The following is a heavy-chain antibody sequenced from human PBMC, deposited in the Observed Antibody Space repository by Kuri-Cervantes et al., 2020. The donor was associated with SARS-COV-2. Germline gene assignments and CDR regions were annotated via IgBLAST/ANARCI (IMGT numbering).Heavy chain of an antibody. CDR2: INHSGST. CDR1: GGSFSDYY. Sequence: SETLSLTCAVYGGSFSDYYWSWVRQPPGKGLEWIGEINHSGSTNYNPSLKSRVTISIDTSKNQFSLKLSSVTAADTAVYYCARMDGYTLLDYWGQGTLVTVSS. CDR3: ARMDGYTLLDY. D-gene: IGHD5-24*01. V-gene: IGHV4-34*01. J-gene: IGHJ4*02.